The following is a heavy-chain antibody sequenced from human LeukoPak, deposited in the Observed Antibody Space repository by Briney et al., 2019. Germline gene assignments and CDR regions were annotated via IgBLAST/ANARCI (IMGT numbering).Heavy chain of an antibody. J-gene: IGHJ5*02. V-gene: IGHV3-7*01. CDR1: GFTFSNFW. D-gene: IGHD6-13*01. Sequence: GGSLRLSCAASGFTFSNFWMNWVRQAPGKGLEWVANIKQDGSVKHYVDSVKGRFTVSRDNTKNSLYLQMNSLRAEDTAVYYCARDRYSTFLHAENWFDPWGQGTLVTVSS. CDR3: ARDRYSTFLHAENWFDP. CDR2: IKQDGSVK.